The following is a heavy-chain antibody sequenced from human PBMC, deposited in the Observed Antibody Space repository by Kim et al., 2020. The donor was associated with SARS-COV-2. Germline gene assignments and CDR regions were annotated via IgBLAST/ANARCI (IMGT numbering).Heavy chain of an antibody. Sequence: ASVNASCKTSGYIFTRYYIHWVRQAPGQGLEWMGAINPSGGSSRFAQKFQGRVTMTRDTSTDTIYIEVSSLISEDTAVYYCARERYDISTGYVSRFSYGMDVWGQGTTVTVSS. CDR2: INPSGGSS. D-gene: IGHD3-9*01. J-gene: IGHJ6*02. V-gene: IGHV1-46*01. CDR3: ARERYDISTGYVSRFSYGMDV. CDR1: GYIFTRYY.